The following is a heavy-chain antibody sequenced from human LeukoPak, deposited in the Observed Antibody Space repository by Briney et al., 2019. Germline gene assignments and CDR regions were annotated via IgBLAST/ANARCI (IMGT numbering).Heavy chain of an antibody. CDR2: ISDTSFVI. CDR3: ARSNPGGGTTQARAANF. D-gene: IGHD3-16*01. CDR1: GFTFTDYS. V-gene: IGHV3-21*01. Sequence: GGSLRLSCEASGFTFTDYSMHWVRQAPGKGLEWVASISDTSFVIYYADSVRGRFTISRDNARTSLHLHMNSLRVEDTALYFCARSNPGGGTTQARAANFWGQGTLVTVSS. J-gene: IGHJ4*02.